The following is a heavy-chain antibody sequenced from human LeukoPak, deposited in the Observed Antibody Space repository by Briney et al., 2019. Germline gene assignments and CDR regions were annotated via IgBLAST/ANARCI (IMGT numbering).Heavy chain of an antibody. Sequence: GGSLRLSCAASGFTFSSYGMHWVRQAPGKGLEWVAFIRYDGSNKYYADSVKGRFTNSRDNSKNTMYLQMNSLRVEDTAVYYCAKAAYCTSTSCHFSGYAQRPLDSWGQGTLVTVSS. CDR1: GFTFSSYG. CDR3: AKAAYCTSTSCHFSGYAQRPLDS. D-gene: IGHD2-2*01. J-gene: IGHJ4*02. V-gene: IGHV3-30*02. CDR2: IRYDGSNK.